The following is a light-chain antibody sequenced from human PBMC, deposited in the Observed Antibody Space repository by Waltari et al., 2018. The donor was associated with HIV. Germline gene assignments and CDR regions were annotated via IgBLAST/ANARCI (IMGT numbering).Light chain of an antibody. CDR3: QQSYSTHT. CDR2: AAS. Sequence: DIQMTQSPSSLSASVGDRVTITCRASQSISSYLNWYQQKPGKAPNLLIYAASSLQSGVPSRFGGSGSGTDFTLTISSLQPEDFATYYCQQSYSTHTFGGGTKVEI. V-gene: IGKV1-39*01. CDR1: QSISSY. J-gene: IGKJ4*01.